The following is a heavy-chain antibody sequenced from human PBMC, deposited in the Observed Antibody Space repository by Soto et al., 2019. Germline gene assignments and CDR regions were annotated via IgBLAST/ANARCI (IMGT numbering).Heavy chain of an antibody. J-gene: IGHJ6*02. V-gene: IGHV1-18*01. CDR3: ARVGAIQLWPLPYGMDV. CDR2: ISAYNGNT. Sequence: QVQLVQSGAEVKKPGASVKVSCKASGYTFTSYGISWVRQAPGQGLEWMGWISAYNGNTNYAQKLQGRVTMTTDTSTSTAYMERRSLRSDDTAVYYCARVGAIQLWPLPYGMDVWGQGTTVTVSS. CDR1: GYTFTSYG. D-gene: IGHD5-18*01.